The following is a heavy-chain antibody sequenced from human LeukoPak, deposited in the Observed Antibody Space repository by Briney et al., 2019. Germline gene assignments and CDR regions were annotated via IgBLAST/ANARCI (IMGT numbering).Heavy chain of an antibody. CDR3: ARVGDHYRWYFDL. J-gene: IGHJ2*01. Sequence: GGSLRLSCAASGFTVGTKYMNWVRQAPGKGLEWVSILYSGGDTYYADSVKGRFTISRDNSRNTLSLQMNSLRVEDTAVYYCARVGDHYRWYFDLWGRGTLVTVSS. CDR1: GFTVGTKY. V-gene: IGHV3-53*01. D-gene: IGHD3-10*01. CDR2: LYSGGDT.